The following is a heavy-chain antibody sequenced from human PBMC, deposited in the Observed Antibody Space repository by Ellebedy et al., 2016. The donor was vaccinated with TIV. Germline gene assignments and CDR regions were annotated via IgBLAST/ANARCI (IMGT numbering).Heavy chain of an antibody. CDR3: ARDFRGPGDY. V-gene: IGHV3-48*03. Sequence: PGGSLRLSCAASGFTFSGYEMNWVRQAPGKGLEWLSYISGSGGTKSYADSVKGRFTISRDNAKKSLYLQMNSLRVEDTAVYYCARDFRGPGDYWGQGILVTVSS. CDR1: GFTFSGYE. CDR2: ISGSGGTK. J-gene: IGHJ4*02. D-gene: IGHD3-10*01.